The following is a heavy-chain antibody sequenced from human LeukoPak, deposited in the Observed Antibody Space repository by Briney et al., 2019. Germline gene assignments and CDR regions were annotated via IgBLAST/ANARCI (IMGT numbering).Heavy chain of an antibody. J-gene: IGHJ6*02. CDR2: IYHSGST. D-gene: IGHD3-10*01. V-gene: IGHV4-30-2*01. CDR3: ARSGSGSYSAYYGMDV. CDR1: GGSISSGGDS. Sequence: SETLSLTCAVSGGSISSGGDSWSWIRQPPGKGLEWIGYIYHSGSTYYNPSLKSRVTISVDRSKNQFSLKLSSVTAAVTAVYYCARSGSGSYSAYYGMDVWGQGTTVTVSS.